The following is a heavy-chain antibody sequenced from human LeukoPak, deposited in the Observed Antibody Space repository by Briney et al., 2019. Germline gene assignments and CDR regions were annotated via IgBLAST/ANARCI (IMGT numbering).Heavy chain of an antibody. V-gene: IGHV4-4*07. Sequence: SETLSLTCTVSGGSISGYYWSWIRQPAGKELEWIGRIHTSGTTNYNPSLKRRVTMSVDTSKSQFSLKLTSVTAADTAVYYCVRGGSAATAVFDYWGQGTLVTVSS. D-gene: IGHD6-13*01. J-gene: IGHJ4*02. CDR3: VRGGSAATAVFDY. CDR1: GGSISGYY. CDR2: IHTSGTT.